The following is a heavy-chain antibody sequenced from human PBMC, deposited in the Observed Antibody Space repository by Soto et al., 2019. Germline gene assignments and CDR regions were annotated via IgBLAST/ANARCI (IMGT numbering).Heavy chain of an antibody. CDR1: GYRFTYHG. V-gene: IGHV1-18*01. CDR3: ARDPSNTSGYYQFFDY. Sequence: GSQVNVSCKASGYRFTYHGIAWVRQAPGQGLEWMGWVSCYNGDTLYAQRFQGRVTMTTDTSTSTAYMELRSLTSDDTAVYYCARDPSNTSGYYQFFDYWGQGTPVPVSS. CDR2: VSCYNGDT. D-gene: IGHD3-22*01. J-gene: IGHJ4*02.